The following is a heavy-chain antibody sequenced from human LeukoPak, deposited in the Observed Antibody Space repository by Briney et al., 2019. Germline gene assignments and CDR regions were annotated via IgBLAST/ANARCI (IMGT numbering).Heavy chain of an antibody. Sequence: SETLSLTCAVYGESFNDYHWNWIRQPPGKGLEWIGEINHSGTSTNYNPSLKSRVTISVDTSKNQFSLKLTSVSAADTAVYYCARRGNWANYHHYYYLDVWGKGTTVTIFS. D-gene: IGHD7-27*01. CDR1: GESFNDYH. J-gene: IGHJ6*03. CDR2: INHSGTST. V-gene: IGHV4-34*01. CDR3: ARRGNWANYHHYYYLDV.